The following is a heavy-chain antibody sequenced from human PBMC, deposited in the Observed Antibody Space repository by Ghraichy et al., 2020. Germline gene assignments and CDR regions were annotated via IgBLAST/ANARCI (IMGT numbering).Heavy chain of an antibody. CDR1: GFTFSIYA. J-gene: IGHJ4*02. V-gene: IGHV3-23*01. D-gene: IGHD2-2*02. CDR3: ARSQYCSSSSCYKWAFDY. CDR2: ISVSGGST. Sequence: GGSLRLSCAASGFTFSIYAMSWVRQAPGKGLEWVSAISVSGGSTYYADSVKGRFTISRDNSKNTLYLQMNSLRAEDTAVYYCARSQYCSSSSCYKWAFDYWGQGTLVTVSS.